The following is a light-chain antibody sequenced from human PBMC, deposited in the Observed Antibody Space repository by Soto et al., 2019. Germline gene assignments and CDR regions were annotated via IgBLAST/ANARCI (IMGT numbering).Light chain of an antibody. CDR1: QSVSSN. CDR2: GAS. CDR3: HQYNFWPS. Sequence: EIVMTQSPATLSVSPGERATLSCRASQSVSSNLAWYQQKPGQAPRLLIYGASTRATGIPARFSGSGSGTNFTLAISSLQSEDFAVYYCHQYNFWPSFGQGTKV. J-gene: IGKJ1*01. V-gene: IGKV3-15*01.